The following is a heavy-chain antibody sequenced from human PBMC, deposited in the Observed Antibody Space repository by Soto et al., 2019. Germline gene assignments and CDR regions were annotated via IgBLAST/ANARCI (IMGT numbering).Heavy chain of an antibody. CDR2: ITNTGLTT. Sequence: GGSLRLSCAASGFAFSSDALSWGGQAPGKGLKSVSSITNTGLTTHYADSVKGRFTISRDNSKNTLYVQMNNLRADDTAVYYCAKGFDYGDTRRIARWGQGTMVTVSS. V-gene: IGHV3-23*01. CDR3: AKGFDYGDTRRIAR. J-gene: IGHJ4*02. CDR1: GFAFSSDA. D-gene: IGHD4-17*01.